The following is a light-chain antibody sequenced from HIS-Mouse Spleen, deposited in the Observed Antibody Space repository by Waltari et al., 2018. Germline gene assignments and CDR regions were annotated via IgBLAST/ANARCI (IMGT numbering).Light chain of an antibody. CDR2: AAS. Sequence: AIRMTQSPSSFSASTGDRVTITWRASQGNSRYLAWYQQKSGKAPKLLIYAASTLQSGVPSRFSGSGSGTDFTLTISCLQSEDFATYYCQQYYSYRFTFGPGTKVDIK. V-gene: IGKV1-8*01. CDR1: QGNSRY. J-gene: IGKJ3*01. CDR3: QQYYSYRFT.